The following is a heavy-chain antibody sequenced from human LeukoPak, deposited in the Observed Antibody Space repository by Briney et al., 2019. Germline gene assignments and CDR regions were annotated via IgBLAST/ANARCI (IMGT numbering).Heavy chain of an antibody. J-gene: IGHJ6*03. Sequence: SQTLSLTFTLSAYSIISGYYWAWIRQPPGKGLEWIGSIYHSGSTYYNPSLKRRVTISVDTSKNQFPLKLSSVTAADTAVYYCARALATINMDVWGKGTTVTVSS. CDR1: AYSIISGYY. CDR3: ARALATINMDV. CDR2: IYHSGST. D-gene: IGHD5-12*01. V-gene: IGHV4-38-2*02.